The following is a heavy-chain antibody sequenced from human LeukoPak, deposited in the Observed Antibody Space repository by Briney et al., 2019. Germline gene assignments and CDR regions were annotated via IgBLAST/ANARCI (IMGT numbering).Heavy chain of an antibody. CDR2: INPNSGGT. Sequence: GASVKVSCKASGYTFTGYYMHWVRQAPGQGLEWMGWINPNSGGTNYAQKFQGRVTMTRDTSISTAYMELSRLRSDDTAVYYCAREFGRPWYYFDYWGQGTLVTVSS. CDR1: GYTFTGYY. CDR3: AREFGRPWYYFDY. J-gene: IGHJ4*02. D-gene: IGHD3-16*01. V-gene: IGHV1-2*02.